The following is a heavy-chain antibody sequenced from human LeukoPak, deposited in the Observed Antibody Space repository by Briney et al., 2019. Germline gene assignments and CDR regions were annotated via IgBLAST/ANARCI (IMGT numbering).Heavy chain of an antibody. CDR2: INHSGST. V-gene: IGHV4-34*01. D-gene: IGHD2-8*01. CDR1: GGSFSGYY. J-gene: IGHJ4*02. Sequence: SETLSLTCAVYGGSFSGYYWSWIRQPPGKGLEWIGEINHSGSTNYNPSLKSRVTISVDKSKNQFSLKLSSVTAADTAVYYCASLRMLNYFDYWGQGTLVTVSS. CDR3: ASLRMLNYFDY.